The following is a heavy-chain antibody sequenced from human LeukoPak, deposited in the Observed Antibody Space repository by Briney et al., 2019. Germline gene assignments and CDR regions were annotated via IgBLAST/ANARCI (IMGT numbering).Heavy chain of an antibody. CDR1: GFTFSSYW. CDR3: AKDGGSYTGYFDY. V-gene: IGHV3-23*01. Sequence: GGSLRLSCAASGFTFSSYWMSWVRQAPGKGLEWVSAISRSGGITYYADSVKGRFTISRDNSKNTLYLQMNSLRADDTAVYYCAKDGGSYTGYFDYWGQGTLVTVSS. CDR2: ISRSGGIT. D-gene: IGHD1-26*01. J-gene: IGHJ4*02.